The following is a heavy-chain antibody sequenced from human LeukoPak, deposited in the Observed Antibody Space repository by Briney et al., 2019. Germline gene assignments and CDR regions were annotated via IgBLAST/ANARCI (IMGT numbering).Heavy chain of an antibody. CDR2: IYTSGST. CDR1: GGSISSYY. Sequence: SETLSLTCTVSGGSISSYYWSWIRQPAGKGLEWIGRIYTSGSTNYNPSLKSRVTMSVDTSKNQFSLKLSSVTAADTAAYYCARVGSSPHDNYYYGMDVWGQGTTVTVSS. J-gene: IGHJ6*02. CDR3: ARVGSSPHDNYYYGMDV. D-gene: IGHD6-13*01. V-gene: IGHV4-4*07.